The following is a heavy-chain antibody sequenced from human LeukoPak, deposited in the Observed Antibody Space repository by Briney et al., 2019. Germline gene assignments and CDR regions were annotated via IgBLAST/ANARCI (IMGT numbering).Heavy chain of an antibody. CDR1: GGSISSGGYY. J-gene: IGHJ4*02. CDR2: IYYSGST. D-gene: IGHD4-17*01. V-gene: IGHV4-31*03. CDR3: ARGRTTNFDY. Sequence: KSSETLSLTCTVSGGSISSGGYYWSWIRQHPGKGLEWIGYIYYSGSTYYNPSLKSRVTISVDTSKNQFSLKLSSVTAADTAVYYCARGRTTNFDYWGQGTLVTVSS.